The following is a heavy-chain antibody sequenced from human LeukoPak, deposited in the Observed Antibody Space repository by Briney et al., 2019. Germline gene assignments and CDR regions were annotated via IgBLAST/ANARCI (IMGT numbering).Heavy chain of an antibody. CDR1: GFTFSDYY. D-gene: IGHD1-26*01. CDR3: ARIPRGTYYHFDY. CDR2: ISTSGSTI. Sequence: KTGGSLRLSCAASGFTFSDYYMSWIRQAPGKGLEWVSYISTSGSTIYYADSVKGRFTISRDNAKNSLYLQMNSLRAEDTAVYYCARIPRGTYYHFDYWGQGTLVTVSS. J-gene: IGHJ4*02. V-gene: IGHV3-11*04.